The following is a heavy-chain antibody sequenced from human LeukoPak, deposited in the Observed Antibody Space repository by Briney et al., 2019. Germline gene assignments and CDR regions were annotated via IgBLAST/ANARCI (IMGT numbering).Heavy chain of an antibody. J-gene: IGHJ4*02. D-gene: IGHD3-16*01. V-gene: IGHV1-8*01. CDR1: GYTFTNYD. CDR2: MNLNSGNT. Sequence: ASVKVSCKASGYTFTNYDINWVRQATGQGLEWMGWMNLNSGNTGYAQKFQGRVTMTRNTSISTAYMELSSLRSEDTAVYYCARAFMITFGGVIGYWGQGTLVTVSS. CDR3: ARAFMITFGGVIGY.